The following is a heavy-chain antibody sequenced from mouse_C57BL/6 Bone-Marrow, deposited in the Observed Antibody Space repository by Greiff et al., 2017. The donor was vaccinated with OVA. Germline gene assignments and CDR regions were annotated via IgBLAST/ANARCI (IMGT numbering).Heavy chain of an antibody. Sequence: VKLMESGAALVRPGASVTLSCKASGYTFTDYDMPWVKQTPVHGLEWIGAIDPETGGTAYNQKFKGKAILTADKSSSTAYMELRSLTSEDSAVYYCTRGYSNYYAMDYWGQGTSVTVSS. D-gene: IGHD2-5*01. V-gene: IGHV1-15*01. J-gene: IGHJ4*01. CDR2: IDPETGGT. CDR3: TRGYSNYYAMDY. CDR1: GYTFTDYD.